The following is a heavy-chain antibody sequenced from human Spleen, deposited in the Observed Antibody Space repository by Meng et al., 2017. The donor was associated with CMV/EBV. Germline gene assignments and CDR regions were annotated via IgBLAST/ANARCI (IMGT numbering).Heavy chain of an antibody. CDR3: ARDRGTVTYYFDY. D-gene: IGHD4-17*01. Sequence: GESLKISCAASGFMFSDSGMHWVRQPPGKGLEWVAFIRFDGSNKEYVKSGKGRFTVSRDNSKNTVSLEMNSLRPEDTAVYYCARDRGTVTYYFDYWGQGTLVTVSS. CDR1: GFMFSDSG. CDR2: IRFDGSNK. J-gene: IGHJ4*02. V-gene: IGHV3-30*02.